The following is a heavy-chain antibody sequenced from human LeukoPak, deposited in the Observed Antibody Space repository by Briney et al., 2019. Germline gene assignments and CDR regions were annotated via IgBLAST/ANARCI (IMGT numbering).Heavy chain of an antibody. CDR1: GFTFSSYS. J-gene: IGHJ6*03. D-gene: IGHD1-7*01. CDR2: ISSSSSYI. V-gene: IGHV3-21*04. Sequence: GGSLRLSCAASGFTFSSYSMNWVRQAPGKGLEWVSSISSSSSYIYYADSVKGRFTISRHNAKNSLYLQMNSLRAEDTAVYYCAKGDNNWNYRSGTYYYYMDVWGKGTTVTVSS. CDR3: AKGDNNWNYRSGTYYYYMDV.